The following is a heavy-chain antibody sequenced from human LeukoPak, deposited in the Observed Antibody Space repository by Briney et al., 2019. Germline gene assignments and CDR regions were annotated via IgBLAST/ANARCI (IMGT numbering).Heavy chain of an antibody. Sequence: GGSLRLSCTASGFTFGDYAMSWVRQAPGKGLEWVGFMRSKAFGGTTEYAASVKGRFTISRDDSKSIAYLQMDSLKIEDTAVYYCTRFYFGSSGYYCGNCWGQGTLVTVSS. CDR3: TRFYFGSSGYYCGNC. V-gene: IGHV3-49*04. J-gene: IGHJ4*02. D-gene: IGHD3-22*01. CDR1: GFTFGDYA. CDR2: MRSKAFGGTT.